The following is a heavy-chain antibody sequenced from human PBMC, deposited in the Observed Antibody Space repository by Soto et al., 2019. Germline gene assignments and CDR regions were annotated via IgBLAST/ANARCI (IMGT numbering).Heavy chain of an antibody. J-gene: IGHJ6*02. D-gene: IGHD4-17*01. V-gene: IGHV3-30-3*01. CDR1: GFSLSRYV. CDR2: ISYDGSNK. Sequence: QVQLVESGGGVVQPGRSLRLSCVVSGFSLSRYVMHWVRQAPGKGLEWVADISYDGSNKDYADSVKGRLTISRDNSKNTVYLTMNSLRAEDMAVYYGASDQTCGDSPVGMDVWGQGTTVTVSS. CDR3: ASDQTCGDSPVGMDV.